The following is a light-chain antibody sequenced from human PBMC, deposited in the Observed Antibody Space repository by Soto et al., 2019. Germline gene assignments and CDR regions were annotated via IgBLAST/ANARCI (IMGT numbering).Light chain of an antibody. V-gene: IGLV2-14*01. J-gene: IGLJ1*01. CDR1: SSDVGGYNY. Sequence: QSALTQPASVSGSPGQSITISCTGTSSDVGGYNYVSWYQQPPGKAPKLMIYDVSNRPSGVSNRFSGSKSGNTASLTISGLQAEDEADYYCSSYTSSITPYVFGTGTKLTVL. CDR2: DVS. CDR3: SSYTSSITPYV.